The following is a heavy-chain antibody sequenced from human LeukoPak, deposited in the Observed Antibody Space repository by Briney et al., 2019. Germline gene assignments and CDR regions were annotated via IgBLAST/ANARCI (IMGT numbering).Heavy chain of an antibody. Sequence: GGSLRLSCAVSGFSFSAYWMNWVRRAPGKGLEWVANINQDGSEKHYVDSVKGRFTISRDNAKNSLYLQMNSLRAEDTAVYYCAREMVFGVVIIGNYMDVWGKGTTVTVSS. D-gene: IGHD3-3*01. J-gene: IGHJ6*03. CDR3: AREMVFGVVIIGNYMDV. CDR1: GFSFSAYW. V-gene: IGHV3-7*01. CDR2: INQDGSEK.